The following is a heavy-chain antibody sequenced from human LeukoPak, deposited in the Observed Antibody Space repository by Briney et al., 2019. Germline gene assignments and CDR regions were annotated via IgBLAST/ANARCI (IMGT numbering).Heavy chain of an antibody. V-gene: IGHV3-23*01. Sequence: GGSLRLSCAASGFTFSSYAMSWVRQAPGKGLEWVSAISGSGGSTYYADSVKGRFTISRDNSKNTLYLQMNSLRAEDTAVYYCARWLQLLNAFDIWGQGTMVTVSS. D-gene: IGHD5-24*01. CDR2: ISGSGGST. J-gene: IGHJ3*02. CDR3: ARWLQLLNAFDI. CDR1: GFTFSSYA.